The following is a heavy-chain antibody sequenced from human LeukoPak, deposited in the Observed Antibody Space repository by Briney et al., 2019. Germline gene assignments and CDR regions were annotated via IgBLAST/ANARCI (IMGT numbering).Heavy chain of an antibody. D-gene: IGHD2-15*01. J-gene: IGHJ6*03. CDR2: ISGSGGST. CDR3: AKRVVAATISYYYMDV. CDR1: GFTFSNAW. V-gene: IGHV3-23*01. Sequence: GGSLRLSCAASGFTFSNAWMSWVRQAPGKGLEWVSAISGSGGSTYYADSVKGRFTISRDNSKNTLYLQMNSLRAEDTAVYYCAKRVVAATISYYYMDVWGKGTTVTVSS.